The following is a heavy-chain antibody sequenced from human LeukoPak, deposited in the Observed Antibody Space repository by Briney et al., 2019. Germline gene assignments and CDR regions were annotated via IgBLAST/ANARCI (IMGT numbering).Heavy chain of an antibody. V-gene: IGHV3-74*03. CDR3: ARDISYGSGSYPHYYFDS. Sequence: GGSLRVSCAASGFTFRNHWMHWVRQTPGKGLVWVSRISSDGSSTTYADSVKGRFTISRDNAKNSLYLQMNSLRAEDTAVYYCARDISYGSGSYPHYYFDSWGQGTLVTVSS. CDR1: GFTFRNHW. CDR2: ISSDGSST. D-gene: IGHD3-10*01. J-gene: IGHJ4*02.